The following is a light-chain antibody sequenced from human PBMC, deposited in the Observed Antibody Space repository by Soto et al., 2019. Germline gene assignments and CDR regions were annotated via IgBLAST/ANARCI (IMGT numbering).Light chain of an antibody. J-gene: IGKJ1*01. CDR1: QSISSW. Sequence: DIQMTQSPSTLSASVGDRVTISCRASQSISSWLAWYQQKPGKAPKLLISKASSLESGVPSRFSGSRSGTDFTLTISSLQPNDLATYYCQQYNTYPQTFGQGTKVDI. CDR3: QQYNTYPQT. V-gene: IGKV1-5*03. CDR2: KAS.